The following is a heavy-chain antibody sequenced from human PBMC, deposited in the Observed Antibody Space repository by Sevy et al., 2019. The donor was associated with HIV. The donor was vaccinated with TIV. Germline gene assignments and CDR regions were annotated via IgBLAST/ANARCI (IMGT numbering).Heavy chain of an antibody. CDR3: ARAITGVYYDCSGYSRSHAFDI. J-gene: IGHJ3*02. D-gene: IGHD3-22*01. CDR2: IYSGGST. Sequence: GGFLRLSCAASGFTVSSNYMSWVRQAPGKGLEWISVIYSGGSTYYADSVKGRFTISRDNSKNTLYLQMNSLRVEDTAVYYCARAITGVYYDCSGYSRSHAFDIWGQGTMVTVSS. V-gene: IGHV3-53*01. CDR1: GFTVSSNY.